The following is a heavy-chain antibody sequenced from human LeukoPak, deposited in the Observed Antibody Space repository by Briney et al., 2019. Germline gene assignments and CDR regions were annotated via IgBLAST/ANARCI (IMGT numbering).Heavy chain of an antibody. CDR3: ARYDSRGSASTKFDY. CDR2: LYGRAST. Sequence: PSETLSLTCAVSGYSLGKNYYWGWIRQSPGKGLEWIGRLYGRASTSYNPSLINRVTMSVDTSQNHFSLQLASVTAADTAVYYCARYDSRGSASTKFDYWGPGIQVTVSS. D-gene: IGHD3-3*01. J-gene: IGHJ4*02. CDR1: GYSLGKNYY. V-gene: IGHV4-38-2*01.